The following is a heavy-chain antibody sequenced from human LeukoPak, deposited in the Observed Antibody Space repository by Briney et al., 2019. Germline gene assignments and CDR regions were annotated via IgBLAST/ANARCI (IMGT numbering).Heavy chain of an antibody. CDR2: INPNSGGT. D-gene: IGHD3-22*01. CDR1: GYTFTGYY. J-gene: IGHJ4*02. V-gene: IGHV1-2*02. CDR3: ARDWRAGRYYDSSGYHYRGEY. Sequence: EASVTVSCKASGYTFTGYYMHWVRQAPGQGLEWMGWINPNSGGTNYAQKFQGRVTMTRDTSISTAYMELSRLRSDDTAVYYCARDWRAGRYYDSSGYHYRGEYWGQGTLVTVSS.